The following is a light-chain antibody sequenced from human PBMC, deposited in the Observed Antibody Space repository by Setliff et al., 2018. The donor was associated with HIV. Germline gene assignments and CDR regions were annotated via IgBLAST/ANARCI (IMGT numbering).Light chain of an antibody. CDR2: DVN. CDR1: SSDVGYYDF. J-gene: IGLJ1*01. Sequence: QSVLNQPRSVSGSPGQSVTISCSGTSSDVGYYDFVSWYQHHPLKAPKLIIFDVNKRPSGVPARFSGSKSGSAASLTISGLQIEDEADYYCCSYAVTDTYVFGSGTRSSS. CDR3: CSYAVTDTYV. V-gene: IGLV2-11*01.